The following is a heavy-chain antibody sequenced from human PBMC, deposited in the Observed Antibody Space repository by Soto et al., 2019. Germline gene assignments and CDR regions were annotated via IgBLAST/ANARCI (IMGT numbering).Heavy chain of an antibody. CDR2: ISAYNGNT. CDR3: VVAAQPYYFDY. Sequence: QVQLVQSGAEVKNPGASVKVSCKASGYTFTSYGVSWVRQAPGQGPEWMGCISAYNGNTNYAQKLQGRVTMTTDASTSKAYMELSSLISDDAGVYYCVVAAQPYYFDYWGQGTLVTVSS. V-gene: IGHV1-18*01. CDR1: GYTFTSYG. J-gene: IGHJ4*02. D-gene: IGHD2-15*01.